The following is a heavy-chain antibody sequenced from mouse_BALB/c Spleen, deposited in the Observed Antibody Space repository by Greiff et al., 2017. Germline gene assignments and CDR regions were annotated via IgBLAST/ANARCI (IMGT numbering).Heavy chain of an antibody. CDR2: ISYSGST. CDR1: GYSITSDYA. D-gene: IGHD4-1*01. Sequence: EVKLQESGPGLVKPSQSLSLTCTVTGYSITSDYAWNWIRQFPGNKLEWMGYISYSGSTSYNPSLKSRISITRDTSKNQFFLQLNSVTTEDTATYYCARSLGLYYAMDYWGQGTSVTVSS. V-gene: IGHV3-2*02. CDR3: ARSLGLYYAMDY. J-gene: IGHJ4*01.